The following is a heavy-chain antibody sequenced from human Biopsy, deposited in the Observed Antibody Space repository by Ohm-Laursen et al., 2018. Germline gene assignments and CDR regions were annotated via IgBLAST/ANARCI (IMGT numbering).Heavy chain of an antibody. CDR1: GGSVGDYF. J-gene: IGHJ3*02. V-gene: IGHV4-59*02. Sequence: GTLSLTCSVSGGSVGDYFLSWIRLVPGKRPEWIGYTYYRGTSENNPSLRSRVTTSVDISRNQFFLNMKSVTGADTAVYYCAAFPFSGGPAFDIWGQGTTVIVPS. D-gene: IGHD2/OR15-2a*01. CDR3: AAFPFSGGPAFDI. CDR2: TYYRGTS.